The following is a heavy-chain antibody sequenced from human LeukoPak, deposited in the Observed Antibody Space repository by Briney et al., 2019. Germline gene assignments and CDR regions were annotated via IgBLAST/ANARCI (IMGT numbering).Heavy chain of an antibody. V-gene: IGHV4-59*04. Sequence: PSETLSLTCTVSGGSISSYYWSWIRQPPGKGLEWIGYIYYSGSTYYNPSLKSRVTISVDTSKNQFSLKLSSVTAADTAVYYCARTDFIVVVPAAIGYWGQGTLVTVSS. CDR3: ARTDFIVVVPAAIGY. CDR2: IYYSGST. CDR1: GGSISSYY. D-gene: IGHD2-2*01. J-gene: IGHJ4*02.